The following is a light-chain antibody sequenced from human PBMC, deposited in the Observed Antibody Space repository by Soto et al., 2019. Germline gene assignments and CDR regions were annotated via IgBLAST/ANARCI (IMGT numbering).Light chain of an antibody. J-gene: IGLJ1*01. CDR2: EVS. CDR3: SSYTGSSTPYV. Sequence: QCALTQAASGSGSPGQSITISCTGTSSDVGGYNYVSWYQQLPGKAPKLMIYEVSNRPSGVSNRFSGSKSGNTASLTISGLQAEDEADYYCSSYTGSSTPYVFGTGTKLTVL. V-gene: IGLV2-14*01. CDR1: SSDVGGYNY.